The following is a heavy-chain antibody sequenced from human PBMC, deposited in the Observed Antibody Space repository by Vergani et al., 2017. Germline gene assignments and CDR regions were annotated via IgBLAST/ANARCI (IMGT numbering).Heavy chain of an antibody. CDR2: INPDSGGT. V-gene: IGHV1-2*02. D-gene: IGHD6-13*01. J-gene: IGHJ6*02. CDR1: GYTFTSYY. CDR3: ARDSGAGTGGYYYYGMDV. Sequence: QVQLVQSGAEVKKPGASVKVSCKASGYTFTSYYMHWVRQAPGQGLEWVGWINPDSGGTNSAQKFQGRVTMTRDTSISTAYMELSRLRSDDTAVYYCARDSGAGTGGYYYYGMDVWGQGTTVTVSS.